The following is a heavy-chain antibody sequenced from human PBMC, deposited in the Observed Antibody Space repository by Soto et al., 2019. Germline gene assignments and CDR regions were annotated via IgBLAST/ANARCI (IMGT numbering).Heavy chain of an antibody. CDR2: INHSGST. J-gene: IGHJ4*02. CDR3: ARGVVFGGTSRDY. V-gene: IGHV4-34*02. Sequence: QVQLQQWGAGLLRPSETLSLTCAVYGESFNSYYWSWIRQPPGKGLEWIGEINHSGSTNYNPSLKSRVTISVDTSKNQFSLKLNSVTAADTAVYYCARGVVFGGTSRDYWGQGTLITVSS. CDR1: GESFNSYY. D-gene: IGHD3-3*01.